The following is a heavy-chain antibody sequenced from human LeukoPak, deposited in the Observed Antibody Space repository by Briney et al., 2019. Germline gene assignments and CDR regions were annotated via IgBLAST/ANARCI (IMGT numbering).Heavy chain of an antibody. D-gene: IGHD2-2*01. CDR2: IYYSGRT. CDR1: GGSISSSSYY. Sequence: SETLSLTCTVSGGSISSSSYYWGWIRQPPGKGLEWIGSIYYSGRTYYNPSLKSRVTISVDTSENQFSLKLSSVTAADTAVYYCARQVDTSRGAVWGKGTTVTVSS. CDR3: ARQVDTSRGAV. J-gene: IGHJ6*04. V-gene: IGHV4-39*01.